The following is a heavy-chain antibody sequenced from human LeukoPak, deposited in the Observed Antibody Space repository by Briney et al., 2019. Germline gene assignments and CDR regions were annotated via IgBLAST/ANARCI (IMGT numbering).Heavy chain of an antibody. CDR1: GFTFSDFY. V-gene: IGHV3-11*01. D-gene: IGHD3-10*01. CDR2: ISSTGNSI. J-gene: IGHJ4*02. CDR3: ARQPMIRGVNVFDY. Sequence: PGGSLRLSCAASGFTFSDFYMTWIRQAPGKGPEWVSFISSTGNSIYYADSVEGRFTISRDNAKNSLYLQMNSLRVEDTAVYYCARQPMIRGVNVFDYWGQGALAIVSS.